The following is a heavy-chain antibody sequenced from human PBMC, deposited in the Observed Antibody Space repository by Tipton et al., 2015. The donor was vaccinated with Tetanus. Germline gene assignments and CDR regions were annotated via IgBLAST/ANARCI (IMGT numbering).Heavy chain of an antibody. CDR2: IYYSGGT. CDR3: ARTQPIGWYFDL. V-gene: IGHV4-31*03. J-gene: IGHJ2*01. D-gene: IGHD1-14*01. CDR1: GGSISSGGYY. Sequence: TLSLTCTVSGGSISSGGYYWSWIRQHPGKGLEWIWDIYYSGGTYYNPSLKRRVTISVDTSKNRFSLKRSSVTEADTAVCYCARTQPIGWYFDLWGRGTLLTVSS.